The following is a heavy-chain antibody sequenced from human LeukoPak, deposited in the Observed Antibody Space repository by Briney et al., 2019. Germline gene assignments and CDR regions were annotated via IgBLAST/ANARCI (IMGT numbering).Heavy chain of an antibody. D-gene: IGHD3-16*01. CDR2: ISAYNGNT. J-gene: IGHJ3*02. CDR1: GYTFTGYY. Sequence: ASVKVSCKASGYTFTGYYMHWVRQAPGQGLEWMGWISAYNGNTNYAQKLQGRVTMTTDTSTSTAYMELRSLRSDDTAVYYCARGITSDAFDIWGQGTMVTVSS. CDR3: ARGITSDAFDI. V-gene: IGHV1-18*04.